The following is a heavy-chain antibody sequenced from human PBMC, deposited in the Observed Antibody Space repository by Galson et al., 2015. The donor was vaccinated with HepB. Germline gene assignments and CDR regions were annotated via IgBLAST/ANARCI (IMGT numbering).Heavy chain of an antibody. CDR2: IYPGDSDT. Sequence: QSGAEVKKPGESLKISCKGSGYSFTSYWIGWVRQMPGKGLEWMGIIYPGDSDTRYSPSFQGQVTISADKSISTAYLQWSSLKASDTAMYYCARRRYCSGGSCYTSWYFDLWGRGTLVTVSS. V-gene: IGHV5-51*01. J-gene: IGHJ2*01. D-gene: IGHD2-15*01. CDR1: GYSFTSYW. CDR3: ARRRYCSGGSCYTSWYFDL.